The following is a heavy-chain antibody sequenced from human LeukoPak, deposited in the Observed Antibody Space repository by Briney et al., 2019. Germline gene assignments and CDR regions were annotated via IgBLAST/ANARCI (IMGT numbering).Heavy chain of an antibody. CDR1: GGTFTSYA. CDR2: IIPIFGTA. D-gene: IGHD1-26*01. V-gene: IGHV1-69*13. Sequence: SVTVSCKASGGTFTSYAISWVRHAPAQGLEWMGVIIPIFGTANYAQKFQGRVTITADESTSTAYMELSSLRSEDTAVYYCARGGSFLDWFDPWGQGTLVTVSS. J-gene: IGHJ5*02. CDR3: ARGGSFLDWFDP.